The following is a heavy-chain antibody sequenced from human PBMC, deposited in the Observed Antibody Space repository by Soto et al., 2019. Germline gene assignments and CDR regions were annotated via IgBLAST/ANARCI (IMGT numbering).Heavy chain of an antibody. V-gene: IGHV5-51*01. CDR3: ARRFTGSGSYRNRPYYYYGMDG. D-gene: IGHD3-10*01. CDR2: IYPGDSDT. CDR1: GYSFTSYW. Sequence: PGESLKISCKGSGYSFTSYWIGWVRQMPGKGLEWMGIIYPGDSDTRYSPSFQGQVTISADKSISTAYLQWSSLKASDTAMYYCARRFTGSGSYRNRPYYYYGMDGRGQRTTVTGSS. J-gene: IGHJ6*02.